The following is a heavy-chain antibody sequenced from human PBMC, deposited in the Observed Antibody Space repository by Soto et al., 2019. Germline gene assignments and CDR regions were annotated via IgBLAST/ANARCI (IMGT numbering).Heavy chain of an antibody. Sequence: PGGSLRLSCAATGFTFSTYWMHWVRQGPGKGLVWVSRISTDGSSTTYADSVKGRFTISRDNAKNTLYLQMNSLRAEGTAVYYCASATGSNHAFDYWGQGSLVTVSS. CDR3: ASATGSNHAFDY. J-gene: IGHJ4*02. V-gene: IGHV3-74*01. CDR1: GFTFSTYW. D-gene: IGHD2-2*01. CDR2: ISTDGSST.